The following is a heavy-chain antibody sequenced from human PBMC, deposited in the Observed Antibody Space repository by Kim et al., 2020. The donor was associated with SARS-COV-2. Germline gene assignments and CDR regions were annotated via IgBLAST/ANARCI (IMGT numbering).Heavy chain of an antibody. V-gene: IGHV4-39*07. D-gene: IGHD5-18*01. CDR3: ARDWDTAMSYYYYYGMDV. Sequence: RSRVTISVDTSKTQFSLKLSSVTAADTAVYYCARDWDTAMSYYYYYGMDVWGQGTTVTVSS. J-gene: IGHJ6*02.